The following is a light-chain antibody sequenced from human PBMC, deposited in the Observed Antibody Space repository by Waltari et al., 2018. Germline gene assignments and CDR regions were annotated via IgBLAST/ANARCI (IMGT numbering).Light chain of an antibody. CDR2: SAY. CDR1: QSVSDYY. CDR3: QQYGSSFPWT. J-gene: IGKJ1*01. Sequence: EIVLTHSPGTLSLSPVERATLSCRASQSVSDYYLAWYQQKPGQAPRLLIYSAYNRAAGVPDRFSGSGSGTDFTLTISRLEPGDFAVYYCQQYGSSFPWTFGQGTKVEI. V-gene: IGKV3-20*01.